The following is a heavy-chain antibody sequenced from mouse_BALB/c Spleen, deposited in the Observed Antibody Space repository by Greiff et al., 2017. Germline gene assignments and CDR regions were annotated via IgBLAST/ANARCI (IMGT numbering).Heavy chain of an antibody. D-gene: IGHD1-1*01. V-gene: IGHV2-9*02. CDR1: GFSLTSYG. J-gene: IGHJ3*01. Sequence: QVQLKESGPGLVAPSQSLSITCTVSGFSLTSYGVHWVRQPPGKGLEWLGVIWAGGSTNYNSALMSRLSISKDNSKSQVFLKMNSLQTDDTAMYYCARNHYYGSPSSFAYWGQGTLVTVSA. CDR2: IWAGGST. CDR3: ARNHYYGSPSSFAY.